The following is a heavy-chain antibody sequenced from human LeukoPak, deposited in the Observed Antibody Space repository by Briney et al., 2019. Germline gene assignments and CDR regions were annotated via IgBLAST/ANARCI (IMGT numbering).Heavy chain of an antibody. Sequence: PGGSLRLSCAASGFTFSSYAMHWVRQAPGKELEWVAVISYDGSNKYYADSVKGRFTISRDNSKNTLYLQMNSLRAEDTAVYYCASIVLDYWGQGTLVTVSS. CDR2: ISYDGSNK. CDR3: ASIVLDY. J-gene: IGHJ4*02. V-gene: IGHV3-30*04. D-gene: IGHD1-26*01. CDR1: GFTFSSYA.